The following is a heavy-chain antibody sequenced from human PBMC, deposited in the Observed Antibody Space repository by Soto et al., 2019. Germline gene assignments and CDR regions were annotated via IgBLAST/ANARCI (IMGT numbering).Heavy chain of an antibody. CDR3: ARNKLTSGIDYFDS. V-gene: IGHV1-2*06. CDR2: ISPRNGDT. Sequence: VKATCKTSAYRFTDYHMRWVRQAHGQGLEWMGRISPRNGDTHYAQKFQGRVTMTRDTSTSSVYLEVKNLRSDDTAIFFCARNKLTSGIDYFDSWGQGTLVTVSS. D-gene: IGHD5-12*01. CDR1: AYRFTDYH. J-gene: IGHJ4*02.